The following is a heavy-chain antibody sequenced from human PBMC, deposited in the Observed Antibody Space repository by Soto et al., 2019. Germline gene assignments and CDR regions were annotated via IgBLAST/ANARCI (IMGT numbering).Heavy chain of an antibody. J-gene: IGHJ6*04. CDR2: ISGYNGNT. Sequence: ASVKVSCKSSDNTFTHYGINWVRQAPGQGPEWMGWISGYNGNTKYAQKFQDRVTMTADTSTRTAFMEVRSLTSDDTGVCFCAAAGGNYFGLDVWGEGTTVTVSS. D-gene: IGHD6-13*01. CDR1: DNTFTHYG. CDR3: AAAGGNYFGLDV. V-gene: IGHV1-18*01.